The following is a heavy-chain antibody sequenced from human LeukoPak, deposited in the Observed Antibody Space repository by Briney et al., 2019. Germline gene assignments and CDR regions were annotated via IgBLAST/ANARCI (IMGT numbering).Heavy chain of an antibody. CDR1: GGSISSSSYY. V-gene: IGHV4-39*07. J-gene: IGHJ3*02. D-gene: IGHD3-22*01. CDR2: IYYSGST. CDR3: ASLRTDYYDSSGYFYESLFDI. Sequence: SETLSLTCTVSGGSISSSSYYWGWIRQPPGKGLEWIGSIYYSGSTYYNPSLKSRVTISVDTSKNQFSLKLSSVTAADTAVYYCASLRTDYYDSSGYFYESLFDIWGQGTMVTVSS.